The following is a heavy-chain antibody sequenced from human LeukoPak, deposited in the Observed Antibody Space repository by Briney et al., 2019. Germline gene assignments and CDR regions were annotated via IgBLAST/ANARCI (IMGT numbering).Heavy chain of an antibody. CDR1: GFTVSSNY. CDR3: ARAFYDSRGYGMDV. CDR2: VYSGGST. D-gene: IGHD3-22*01. V-gene: IGHV3-53*01. Sequence: GGSLRLSCAASGFTVSSNYMSWVRQAPGKGLEWVAVVYSGGSTYYADSVKGRFTISRDNSKNTLYVQMNSLRAEDTAVYYCARAFYDSRGYGMDVWGQGTTVTVSS. J-gene: IGHJ6*02.